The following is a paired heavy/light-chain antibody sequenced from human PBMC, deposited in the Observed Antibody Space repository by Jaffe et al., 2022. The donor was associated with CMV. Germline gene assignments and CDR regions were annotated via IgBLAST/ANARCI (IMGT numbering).Heavy chain of an antibody. CDR1: GYTFTNHG. CDR3: ARESAGSSGWNVVRGLYQNWFDP. Sequence: QAQLVQSGAEVKKPGASVKVSCKASGYTFTNHGFSWVRQAPGQGLEWMGWITSNNGKTNYARKFQGRVTLSTDTSTSTVYMELRSLTSDDTALYYCARESAGSSGWNVVRGLYQNWFDPWGQGTLVTVSS. CDR2: ITSNNGKT. J-gene: IGHJ5*02. D-gene: IGHD6-19*01. V-gene: IGHV1-18*01.
Light chain of an antibody. CDR3: QSYDTSLNTRV. CDR1: SSNIGAGYD. CDR2: SNT. V-gene: IGLV1-40*01. Sequence: QSVLTQPPSVSGAPGQRVTISCTGSSSNIGAGYDVHWYQHLPGTAPKLLIYSNTNRPSGVPDRFSGSKSGTSASLAITGLQAEDEADYYCQSYDTSLNTRVIGGGTKLTVL. J-gene: IGLJ3*02.